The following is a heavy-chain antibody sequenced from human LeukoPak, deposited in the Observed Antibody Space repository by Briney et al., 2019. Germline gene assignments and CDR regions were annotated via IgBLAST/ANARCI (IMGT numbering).Heavy chain of an antibody. CDR2: IRYDGSNK. J-gene: IGHJ4*02. CDR1: GFTFSSYG. D-gene: IGHD6-13*01. V-gene: IGHV3-30*02. CDR3: AKDPTLYTLYSSSWYLDY. Sequence: GGSLRLSCAASGFTFSSYGMHWVRQAPGKGLGWVAFIRYDGSNKYYADSVKGRFTISRDNSKNTLYLQMNSLRAEDTAVYYCAKDPTLYTLYSSSWYLDYWGQGTLVTVSS.